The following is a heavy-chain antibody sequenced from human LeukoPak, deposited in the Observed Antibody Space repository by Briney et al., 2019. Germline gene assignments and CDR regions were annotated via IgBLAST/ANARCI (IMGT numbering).Heavy chain of an antibody. CDR1: GYTFTSYA. CDR2: INTNTGNP. J-gene: IGHJ4*02. D-gene: IGHD3-22*01. Sequence: ASVNVSCKASGYTFTSYAMNWVRQAPGQGLEWMGWINTNTGNPTYAQGFTGRFVFSLDTSVSTAYLQISSLKAEDTAVYYCARGIGPYYYDSSGYCFDYWGRGTLVTVSS. CDR3: ARGIGPYYYDSSGYCFDY. V-gene: IGHV7-4-1*02.